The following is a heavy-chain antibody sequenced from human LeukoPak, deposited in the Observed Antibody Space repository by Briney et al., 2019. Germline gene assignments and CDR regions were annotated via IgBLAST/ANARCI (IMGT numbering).Heavy chain of an antibody. J-gene: IGHJ5*02. D-gene: IGHD6-6*01. CDR3: ARSTVLYNWFDP. V-gene: IGHV1-69*05. CDR1: GGTFNSYA. Sequence: ASVKVSCKASGGTFNSYAISWVRQAPGQGLEWMGGIIPIFDTTNYAQKFQGRVTITTDESTSTVYMELSSLRSEDTAVFYCARSTVLYNWFDPWGQGTLVTVSS. CDR2: IIPIFDTT.